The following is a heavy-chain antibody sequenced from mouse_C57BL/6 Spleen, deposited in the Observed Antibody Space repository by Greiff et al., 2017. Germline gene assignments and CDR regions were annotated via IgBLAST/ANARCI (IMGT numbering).Heavy chain of an antibody. V-gene: IGHV5-16*01. Sequence: EVKLMESEGGLVQPGSSMKLSCTASGFTFSDYYMAWVRQVPEKGLEWVANINYDGSSTYYLDSLKSRFIISRDNAKNILYLQMSSLKSEDTATYYCARPYSNYWYFDVWGTGTTVTVSS. D-gene: IGHD2-5*01. CDR3: ARPYSNYWYFDV. J-gene: IGHJ1*03. CDR2: INYDGSST. CDR1: GFTFSDYY.